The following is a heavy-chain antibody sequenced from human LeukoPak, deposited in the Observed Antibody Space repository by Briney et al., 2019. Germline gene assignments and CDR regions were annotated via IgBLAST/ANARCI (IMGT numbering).Heavy chain of an antibody. CDR3: AKEIAATINMMADY. J-gene: IGHJ4*02. CDR1: GFTFSSYW. CDR2: ITGSGLTT. Sequence: PGGSLRLSCAASGFTFSSYWMSWVRQAPGQGLEWVSGITGSGLTTYYADSVRGRFTISRDNSKNTLYLQMNSLRVEDTAVYYCAKEIAATINMMADYWGQGTLLTVSS. V-gene: IGHV3-23*01. D-gene: IGHD5-12*01.